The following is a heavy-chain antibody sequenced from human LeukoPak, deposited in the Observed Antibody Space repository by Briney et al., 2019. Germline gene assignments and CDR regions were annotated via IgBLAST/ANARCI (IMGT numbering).Heavy chain of an antibody. CDR1: GFSVSDNS. CDR3: ANAPLWFGELSGSQY. J-gene: IGHJ4*02. D-gene: IGHD3-10*01. V-gene: IGHV3-53*01. CDR2: IYSGTT. Sequence: GGSLRLSCTVSGFSVSDNSMSWVRQAPGKGLEWVSFIYSGTTHYSDSVKGRFTISRDNSKNTLYLQMNSLRAEDTAVYYCANAPLWFGELSGSQYWGQGTLVTASS.